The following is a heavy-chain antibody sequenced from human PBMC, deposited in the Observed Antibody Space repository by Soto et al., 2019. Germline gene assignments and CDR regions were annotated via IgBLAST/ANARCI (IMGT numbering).Heavy chain of an antibody. Sequence: EVRLVQSGGGLVQPGGSLRLSCAASLFIVSDNYMSWVRQAPGKGLEWVSLIYSGGGTDYAESVKGRFTISRDNSKNTLYLQMNRLKAEDTGIYYWATRMTTAPYWGQGTVVTVSS. J-gene: IGHJ4*02. CDR1: LFIVSDNY. CDR3: ATRMTTAPY. CDR2: IYSGGGT. D-gene: IGHD4-17*01. V-gene: IGHV3-66*01.